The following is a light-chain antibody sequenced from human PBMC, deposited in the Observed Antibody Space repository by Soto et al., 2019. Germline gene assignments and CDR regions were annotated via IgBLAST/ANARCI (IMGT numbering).Light chain of an antibody. V-gene: IGKV1-13*02. CDR3: QQFNSYPPT. CDR2: DAS. J-gene: IGKJ2*01. CDR1: QGISSA. Sequence: AIQLTQSPSSLSASVGDRVTITCRASQGISSALAWYQQKPGNTPKLLIYDASSLKSGVPSRFSGSGSGTDFTLTISSLQAEDFATYYCQQFNSYPPTFGQGTKLELK.